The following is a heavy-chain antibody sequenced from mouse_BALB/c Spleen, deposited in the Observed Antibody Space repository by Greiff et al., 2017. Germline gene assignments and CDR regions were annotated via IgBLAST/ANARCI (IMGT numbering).Heavy chain of an antibody. V-gene: IGHV5-17*02. CDR1: GFTFSSFG. D-gene: IGHD1-1*01. CDR2: ISSGSSTI. CDR3: ARSAGYYGSSYVWYFDV. Sequence: EVQGVESGGGLVQPGGSRKLSCAASGFTFSSFGMHWVRQAPEKGLEWVAYISSGSSTIYYADTVKGRFTISRDNPKNTLFLQMTSLRSEDTAMYYCARSAGYYGSSYVWYFDVWGAGTTVTVSS. J-gene: IGHJ1*01.